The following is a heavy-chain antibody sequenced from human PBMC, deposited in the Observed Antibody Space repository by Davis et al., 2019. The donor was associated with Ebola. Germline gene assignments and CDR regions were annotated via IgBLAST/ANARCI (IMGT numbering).Heavy chain of an antibody. J-gene: IGHJ4*02. CDR2: SSTSNGNT. Sequence: ASVKVSCKTSGYTFTSYGITWVRQAPGQGLEWMGWSSTSNGNTNYAQKLQGRFTMTTDTSTSTAYMELRSLRRDDTAMYYCVRDFWSDDPGYWGQGTLVTVSS. V-gene: IGHV1-18*01. D-gene: IGHD3-3*01. CDR1: GYTFTSYG. CDR3: VRDFWSDDPGY.